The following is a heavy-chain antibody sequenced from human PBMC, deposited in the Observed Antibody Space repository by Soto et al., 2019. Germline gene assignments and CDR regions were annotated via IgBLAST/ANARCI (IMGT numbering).Heavy chain of an antibody. CDR2: IIPIFGTA. D-gene: IGHD1-20*01. J-gene: IGHJ4*02. Sequence: QVQLVQSGAEVKKPGSSVKVSCKASGGTFSSYAISWVRQAPGQGLEWMGGIIPIFGTANYAQKFQGRVTITADESTSTAYMELSSRRSEDTAVYYCARDSRRGNRYNWNEQWNWGQGTLVTVSS. CDR1: GGTFSSYA. V-gene: IGHV1-69*01. CDR3: ARDSRRGNRYNWNEQWN.